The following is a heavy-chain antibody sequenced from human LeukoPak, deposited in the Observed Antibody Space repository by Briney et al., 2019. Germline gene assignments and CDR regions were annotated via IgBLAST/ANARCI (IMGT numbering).Heavy chain of an antibody. Sequence: PSETLSLTCTVSGGSISSSSYYWGWIRQPPGKGLEWIGSIYYSGSTYYDPSLKSRVTISVDTSKNQFSLKLSSVTAADTAVYYCARVPAAISSMDVWGKGTTVTISS. CDR3: ARVPAAISSMDV. J-gene: IGHJ6*04. CDR2: IYYSGST. D-gene: IGHD2-2*02. V-gene: IGHV4-39*01. CDR1: GGSISSSSYY.